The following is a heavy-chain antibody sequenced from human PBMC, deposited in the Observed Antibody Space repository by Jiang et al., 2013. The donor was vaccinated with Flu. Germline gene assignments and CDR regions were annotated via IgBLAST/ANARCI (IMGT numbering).Heavy chain of an antibody. D-gene: IGHD3-3*01. CDR2: ISWNSGSI. CDR3: AKESGSRFLYYYYMDV. J-gene: IGHJ6*03. V-gene: IGHV3-9*01. Sequence: LVQPGRSLRLSCAASGFTFDDYAMHWVRQAPGKGLEWVSGISWNSGSIGYADSVKGRFTISRDNAKNSLYLQMNSLRAEDTALYYCAKESGSRFLYYYYMDVWGKGTTVTVSS. CDR1: GFTFDDYA.